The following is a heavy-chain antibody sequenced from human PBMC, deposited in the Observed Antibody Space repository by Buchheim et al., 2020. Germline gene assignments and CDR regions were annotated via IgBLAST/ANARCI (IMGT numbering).Heavy chain of an antibody. D-gene: IGHD2-15*01. V-gene: IGHV3-30*18. CDR1: GFTFSRYH. CDR2: ISYDGSHK. CDR3: AKDRSYCSGGSCPNYFDY. Sequence: QVQLVESGGGVVQPGRSLRLSCAASGFTFSRYHMHWVRQAPGKGLEWLAVISYDGSHKYYADSVKGRFTISRANSNNTLYLQMNRLRAEDTAVYYCAKDRSYCSGGSCPNYFDYWGQGTL. J-gene: IGHJ4*02.